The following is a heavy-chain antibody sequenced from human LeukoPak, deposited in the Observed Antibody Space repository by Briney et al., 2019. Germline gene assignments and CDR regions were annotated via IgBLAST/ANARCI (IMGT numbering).Heavy chain of an antibody. CDR1: GGSISSSSYY. CDR2: IYYSGST. J-gene: IGHJ4*02. Sequence: SETLSLTCTVSGGSISSSSYYWGWIRQPPGKGLEWIGSIYYSGSTYYNPSLKSRVTISVDTSKNQFSLKLSSVTAADTAVYYCARAEWEQFDYWGQGTLVTVSS. V-gene: IGHV4-39*07. D-gene: IGHD1-26*01. CDR3: ARAEWEQFDY.